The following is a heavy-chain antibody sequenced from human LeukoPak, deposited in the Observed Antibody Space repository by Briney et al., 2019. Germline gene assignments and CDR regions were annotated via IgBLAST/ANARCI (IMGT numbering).Heavy chain of an antibody. V-gene: IGHV1-46*01. CDR1: GFTFTNYN. CDR2: INPSGASA. Sequence: ASVKVSCKASGFTFTNYNMHWVRQAPGQGLEWMGIINPSGASAMYAQKFQGRVTMTRDMSTATVYLDLSSLRFDDTAVYYCARGHGSGSTNWFDPWGQGTLVTVSS. D-gene: IGHD3-10*01. J-gene: IGHJ5*02. CDR3: ARGHGSGSTNWFDP.